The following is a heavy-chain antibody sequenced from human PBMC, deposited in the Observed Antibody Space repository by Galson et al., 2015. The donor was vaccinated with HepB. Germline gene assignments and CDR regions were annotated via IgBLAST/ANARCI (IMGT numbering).Heavy chain of an antibody. V-gene: IGHV3-7*03. Sequence: SLRLSCAASGFTFSSYSMSWVRQAPGKGLQWVANIKEDGSEKYYVDSVKGRFTISRDSAKNSLYLQMNSLRDEDTAVYYCARGGIYYDFRSGYYWFDPWGQGTLVTVSS. CDR3: ARGGIYYDFRSGYYWFDP. CDR1: GFTFSSYS. CDR2: IKEDGSEK. J-gene: IGHJ5*02. D-gene: IGHD3-3*01.